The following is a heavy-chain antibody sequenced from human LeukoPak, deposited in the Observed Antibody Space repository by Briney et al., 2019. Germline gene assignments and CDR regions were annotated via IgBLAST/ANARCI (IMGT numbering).Heavy chain of an antibody. CDR3: ATQWDREAFDI. Sequence: SVKVSCKASGGTFSSYAISWVRQSPGQGLEWMGGIIPIFGTANYAQKFQGRVTITADESTSTAYMELSSLRSEDTAVYYCATQWDREAFDIWGQGTMVTVSS. D-gene: IGHD1-26*01. CDR2: IIPIFGTA. J-gene: IGHJ3*02. CDR1: GGTFSSYA. V-gene: IGHV1-69*13.